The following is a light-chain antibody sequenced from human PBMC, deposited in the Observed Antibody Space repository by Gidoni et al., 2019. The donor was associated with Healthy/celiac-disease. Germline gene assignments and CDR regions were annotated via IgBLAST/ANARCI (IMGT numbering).Light chain of an antibody. CDR3: QQYNNWRT. V-gene: IGKV3-15*01. CDR2: GAS. J-gene: IGKJ1*01. CDR1: QSVSSN. Sequence: EIVMTQSPATLSVSPGERATLSCRASQSVSSNLAWYQQKPGQAPRLLIYGASTRATGIPARLSGSGSGTDFTLNISSLQSEDFAVYYCQQYNNWRTFGQGTKVEIK.